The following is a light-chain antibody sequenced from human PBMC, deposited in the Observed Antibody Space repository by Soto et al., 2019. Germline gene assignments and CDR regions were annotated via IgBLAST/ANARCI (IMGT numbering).Light chain of an antibody. CDR2: ASS. V-gene: IGKV2-28*01. CDR1: QSLLHSNGYNY. CDR3: RQAVQTPRT. Sequence: DIVMTQSPLSLPVTPGEPASISCRSSQSLLHSNGYNYLDWYLQKPGQSPQLLIYASSNRASGVPDRVNGRGSATDFTLKISRVEAEDVGTYYCRQAVQTPRTYGPGTKLEIK. J-gene: IGKJ2*02.